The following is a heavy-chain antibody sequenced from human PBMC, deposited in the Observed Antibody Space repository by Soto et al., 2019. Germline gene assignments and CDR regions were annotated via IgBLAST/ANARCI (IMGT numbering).Heavy chain of an antibody. D-gene: IGHD5-18*01. CDR1: GFTFSSYW. V-gene: IGHV3-7*01. Sequence: PGGSLRLSCAASGFTFSSYWMSWVRQAPGKGLEWVANIKQDGSEKYYVDSVKGRFTISRDNAKNSLYLQMNSLRAEDTAVYYCAREVDTASVSYYFDYWGQGTLVTVSS. J-gene: IGHJ4*02. CDR3: AREVDTASVSYYFDY. CDR2: IKQDGSEK.